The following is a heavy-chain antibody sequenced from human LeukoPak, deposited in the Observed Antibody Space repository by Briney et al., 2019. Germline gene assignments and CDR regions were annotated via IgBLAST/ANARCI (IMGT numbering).Heavy chain of an antibody. J-gene: IGHJ5*02. CDR2: ITASDTTK. Sequence: PGGSLRLSCAASGLTFSSYNMNWVRQAPGKGPEWVAYITASDTTKYYADSVKGRFTISRDNAKKSLFLQMNSLRAEDTAVYYCAAASAFSSSWRSWGQGTMVSVSS. V-gene: IGHV3-48*01. CDR1: GLTFSSYN. CDR3: AAASAFSSSWRS. D-gene: IGHD6-13*01.